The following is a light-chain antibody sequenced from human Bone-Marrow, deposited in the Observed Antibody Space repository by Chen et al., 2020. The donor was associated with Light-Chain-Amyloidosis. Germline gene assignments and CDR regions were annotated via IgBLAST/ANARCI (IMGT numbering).Light chain of an antibody. CDR2: GNS. CDR1: SSNIGAGYD. J-gene: IGLJ2*01. Sequence: QSVLTQPPSVSGAPGQRVTISCTGSSSNIGAGYDVHWYQKLPGTAPKLLIYGNSNRPSGVPDRFSGSKSGTSASLAITGLQAEDEADYDCQSYDSSLSGSHVVFGGGTKLTVL. CDR3: QSYDSSLSGSHVV. V-gene: IGLV1-40*01.